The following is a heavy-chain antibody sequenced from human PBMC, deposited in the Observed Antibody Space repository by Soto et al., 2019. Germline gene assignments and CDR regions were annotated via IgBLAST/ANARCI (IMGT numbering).Heavy chain of an antibody. CDR3: AKASTVTSLIDY. CDR2: ISGSGDST. V-gene: IGHV3-23*01. CDR1: GFTFSSYA. D-gene: IGHD4-17*01. J-gene: IGHJ4*02. Sequence: HPGGSLRLSCAASGFTFSSYAMSWVRQAPGKGLEWVSAISGSGDSTYYADSVKGRFTISRDNSKNTLYLQMNSLRAEDTAVYYCAKASTVTSLIDYWGQGTLVTVSS.